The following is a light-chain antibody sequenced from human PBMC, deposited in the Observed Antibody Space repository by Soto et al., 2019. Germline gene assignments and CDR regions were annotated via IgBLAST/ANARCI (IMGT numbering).Light chain of an antibody. V-gene: IGLV2-14*01. Sequence: QSVLTQPASVSGSPGQSITFSCTGTSNDVGGYNYVSWYQQHPGKAPKLLIYEVSNRPSGVSNRFSGSKSGNTASLTISGLQAEDEADYYCSSSSNSNTLVFGGGTHLTVL. CDR1: SNDVGGYNY. CDR2: EVS. J-gene: IGLJ2*01. CDR3: SSSSNSNTLV.